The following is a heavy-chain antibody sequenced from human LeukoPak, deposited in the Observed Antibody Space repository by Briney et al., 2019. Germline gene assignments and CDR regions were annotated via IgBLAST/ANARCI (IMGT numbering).Heavy chain of an antibody. CDR3: AKVDYRFRFDP. CDR1: GFTFDDYA. Sequence: PGGSLRLSCAASGFTFDDYAMHWVRHAPGKGLEWVSGISWNSGSIGYADSVKGRFTISRDNAKNSLYLQMNSLRAEDTALYYCAKVDYRFRFDPWGQGTLVTVSS. CDR2: ISWNSGSI. V-gene: IGHV3-9*01. D-gene: IGHD5-12*01. J-gene: IGHJ5*02.